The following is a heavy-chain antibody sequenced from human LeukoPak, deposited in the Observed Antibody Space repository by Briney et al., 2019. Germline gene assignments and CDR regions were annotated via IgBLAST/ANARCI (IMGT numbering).Heavy chain of an antibody. CDR1: GFTFSSYW. D-gene: IGHD6-19*01. Sequence: GGSLRLSCAASGFTFSSYWMSWVRQAPGKGLEWVANIKQDGSEKYYVDSVKGRFTISRDNAKNSLYLQMNSLRAEDTAVYYCARDPLYSSGWYEGAAFDIWGQGTMVTVSS. V-gene: IGHV3-7*01. CDR2: IKQDGSEK. J-gene: IGHJ3*02. CDR3: ARDPLYSSGWYEGAAFDI.